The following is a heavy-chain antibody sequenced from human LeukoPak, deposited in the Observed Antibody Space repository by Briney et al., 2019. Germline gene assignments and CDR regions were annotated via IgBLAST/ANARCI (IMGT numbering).Heavy chain of an antibody. CDR3: AKEGLERESFDY. CDR1: GFIFSSYA. J-gene: IGHJ4*02. V-gene: IGHV3-23*01. Sequence: GGSLRLSCAASGFIFSSYAMSWVRQAPGQGLEWVSTISGSGGSTYYADSVKGRFTISRDNSKNTLYLQMNSLRAEDTAVYYCAKEGLERESFDYWGQGTLVTVSS. D-gene: IGHD6-19*01. CDR2: ISGSGGST.